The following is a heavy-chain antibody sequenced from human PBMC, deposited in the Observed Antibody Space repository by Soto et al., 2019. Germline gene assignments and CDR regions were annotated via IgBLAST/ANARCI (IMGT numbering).Heavy chain of an antibody. CDR1: GFICSSYD. V-gene: IGHV3-23*01. CDR2: ILVGGST. CDR3: AKATATGGGAFDI. D-gene: IGHD2-8*02. J-gene: IGHJ3*02. Sequence: LRLSCAASGFICSSYDMSWVRQAPGKGLEWVSTILVGGSTHYEDSVKGRFTISRDRSKNTLYLQMNSLTAGDTAVYYCAKATATGGGAFDICGQGAMVTVSS.